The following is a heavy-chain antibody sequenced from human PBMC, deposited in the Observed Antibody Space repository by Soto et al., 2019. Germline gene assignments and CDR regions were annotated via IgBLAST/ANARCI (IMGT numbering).Heavy chain of an antibody. CDR3: AKDFGTY. CDR2: ISDSSATI. D-gene: IGHD3-10*01. V-gene: IGHV3-48*01. CDR1: XFTFXXHT. Sequence: EVQLVESGGDLVQPGGSLRLSCAASXFTFXXHTMNWVRQAPGKGLEWLSYISDSSATIYYADSVKGRFTVSRDNAKNSLHLQXNSLRVEDTAVYYCAKDFGTYWGQGTLVTVSS. J-gene: IGHJ4*02.